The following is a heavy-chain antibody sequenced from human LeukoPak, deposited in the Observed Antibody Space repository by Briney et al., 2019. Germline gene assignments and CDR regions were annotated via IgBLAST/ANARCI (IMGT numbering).Heavy chain of an antibody. V-gene: IGHV3-48*03. CDR1: GFTFSSYE. J-gene: IGHJ4*02. CDR3: AKEGATGYYFDY. Sequence: GGSLRLSCAASGFTFSSYEMNLVRQAPGKGLEWVSYISSSGSTIYYADSVKGRFTISRDNAKNTLYLQMNSLRAEDTAVYYCAKEGATGYYFDYWGQGTLVTVSS. D-gene: IGHD1-26*01. CDR2: ISSSGSTI.